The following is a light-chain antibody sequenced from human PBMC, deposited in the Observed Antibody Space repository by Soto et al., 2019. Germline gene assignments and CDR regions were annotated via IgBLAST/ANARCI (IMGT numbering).Light chain of an antibody. CDR3: AAXDDSLNVL. CDR1: SSNIGSNT. V-gene: IGLV1-44*01. J-gene: IGLJ2*01. CDR2: SNN. Sequence: QSVLTQPPSASGTPGQRVTISCSGSSSNIGSNTVNWYQQLPGTAHKLLIYSNNARPSGGPDRFSGSKSGTSASLAIRGLXXXXXXXXXCAAXDDSLNVLFGGGTKLTVL.